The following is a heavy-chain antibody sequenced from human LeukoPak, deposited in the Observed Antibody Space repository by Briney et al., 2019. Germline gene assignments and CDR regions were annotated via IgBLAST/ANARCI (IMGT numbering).Heavy chain of an antibody. CDR2: TYYRSKWYN. D-gene: IGHD1-26*01. J-gene: IGHJ5*02. CDR1: GDSVFSNSVA. V-gene: IGHV6-1*01. CDR3: ASSIDGTYVDWFDP. Sequence: SQTLSLTCAISGDSVFSNSVACHSIRQSPSRGLEWLGRTYYRSKWYNDYAVSVKSRITINPDTSKNQYSLQLKSVTPEDTAVYYWASSIDGTYVDWFDPWGQGSLVTVSS.